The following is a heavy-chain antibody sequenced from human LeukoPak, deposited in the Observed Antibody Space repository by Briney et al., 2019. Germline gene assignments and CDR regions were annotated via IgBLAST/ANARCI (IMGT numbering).Heavy chain of an antibody. J-gene: IGHJ5*02. CDR2: INPNSGGT. CDR3: AVTTVTLNTWFDP. V-gene: IGHV1-2*06. D-gene: IGHD4-17*01. Sequence: SVKVSCKASGYTFTGYYMHWVRQAPGQGLEWMGRINPNSGGTNYAQKFQGRVTMTRDTSISTAYMELSRLRSDDTAVYYCAVTTVTLNTWFDPWGQGTLVTVSS. CDR1: GYTFTGYY.